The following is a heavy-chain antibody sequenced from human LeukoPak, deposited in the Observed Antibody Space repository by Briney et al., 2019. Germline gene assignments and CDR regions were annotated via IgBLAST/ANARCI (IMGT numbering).Heavy chain of an antibody. CDR3: ANVGASNWHYAFPI. D-gene: IGHD1-26*01. J-gene: IGHJ3*02. CDR2: ISGSSSYI. Sequence: PGGSLRLSCAASGFTFSTYNMNWVRQAPGKGLEWVSSISGSSSYIYYADSVKGRLTISRDNSKNTLYLQVNSLRAEDTAVYYCANVGASNWHYAFPIWGQGTTVTVSS. CDR1: GFTFSTYN. V-gene: IGHV3-21*04.